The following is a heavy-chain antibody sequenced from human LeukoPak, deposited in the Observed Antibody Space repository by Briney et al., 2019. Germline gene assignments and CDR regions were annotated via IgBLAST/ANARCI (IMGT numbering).Heavy chain of an antibody. CDR1: RFSLSTSGVG. J-gene: IGHJ6*02. V-gene: IGHV2-5*01. Sequence: SGPRLREATETLTLTCTFSRFSLSTSGVGVGWIRQPPGKALEWLALIYWNDDKRYSPSLKSRLTITKDTSKNQVVLTMTNMDPVDTATYYCAHASYCTNGVCYLGMDVWGQGTTVTVSS. D-gene: IGHD2-8*01. CDR2: IYWNDDK. CDR3: AHASYCTNGVCYLGMDV.